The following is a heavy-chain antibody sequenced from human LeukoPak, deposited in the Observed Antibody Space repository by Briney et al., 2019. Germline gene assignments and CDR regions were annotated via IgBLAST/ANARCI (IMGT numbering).Heavy chain of an antibody. Sequence: GESLKVSCWGSGYSFTTHWIGWVRQMPGKGLEWMGIIYPGDSDTRYSPSFQGQVTISADKSVSTAYLQWSSLKASDTAMYYCARPVGGSGSYYLDYWGQGTLVTVSS. V-gene: IGHV5-51*01. J-gene: IGHJ4*02. CDR1: GYSFTTHW. D-gene: IGHD3-10*01. CDR3: ARPVGGSGSYYLDY. CDR2: IYPGDSDT.